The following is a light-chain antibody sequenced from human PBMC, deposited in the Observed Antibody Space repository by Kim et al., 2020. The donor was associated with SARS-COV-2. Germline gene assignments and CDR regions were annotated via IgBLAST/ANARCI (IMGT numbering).Light chain of an antibody. V-gene: IGLV1-44*01. Sequence: GRRETISCAGGSPNIGSNTVNWYQQVPGTAPKLFMYSNNQRPSGVPDRFAGSKSGTSASLAISGLQSEDEADYYCAAWDDSLNGYVFGTGTKVTVL. CDR1: SPNIGSNT. CDR2: SNN. J-gene: IGLJ1*01. CDR3: AAWDDSLNGYV.